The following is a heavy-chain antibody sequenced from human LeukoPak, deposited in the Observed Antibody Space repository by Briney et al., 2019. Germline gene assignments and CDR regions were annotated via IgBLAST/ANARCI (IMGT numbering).Heavy chain of an antibody. CDR3: LVGYCSSTSCYDDAFDI. CDR1: GFTFGAYA. CDR2: ISYDGNNE. D-gene: IGHD2-2*01. V-gene: IGHV3-30*04. J-gene: IGHJ3*02. Sequence: GRSLRLSCAASGFTFGAYAMHWVRQSPGKGLEWVALISYDGNNEWYADSVKGRFTVSRDNSKNTLYLQMNSLRVEDTAVYYCLVGYCSSTSCYDDAFDIWGQGTMVTVSS.